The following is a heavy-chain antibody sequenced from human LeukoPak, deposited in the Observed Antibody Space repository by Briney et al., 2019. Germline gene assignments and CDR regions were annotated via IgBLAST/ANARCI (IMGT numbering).Heavy chain of an antibody. CDR1: GFTFSDSW. CDR2: MNQDGSEK. CDR3: ATYTHWVAGDV. D-gene: IGHD3-16*01. J-gene: IGHJ6*02. V-gene: IGHV3-7*01. Sequence: GGSLRLSCAASGFTFSDSWMSWVRQAPGKGLEWVANMNQDGSEKDYVDSVKGRFTISRDNARSSLYLQMGSLRAEGTAVYYCATYTHWVAGDVWGQGTTVTVSS.